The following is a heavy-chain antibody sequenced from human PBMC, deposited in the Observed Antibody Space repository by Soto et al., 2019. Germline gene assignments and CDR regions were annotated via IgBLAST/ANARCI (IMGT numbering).Heavy chain of an antibody. D-gene: IGHD3-10*01. J-gene: IGHJ3*02. CDR1: CNSISRSYW. V-gene: IGHV4-4*02. CDR3: TSKFGQLLAEAFDI. CDR2: IYHSGST. Sequence: SETPSHTCAVSCNSISRSYWWRWFRQFPGKGLEWIGEIYHSGSTIYNPSLQSRVTLSVDKSKNEFSLKMSSVTAADTAVYYCTSKFGQLLAEAFDIWGQGTMVT.